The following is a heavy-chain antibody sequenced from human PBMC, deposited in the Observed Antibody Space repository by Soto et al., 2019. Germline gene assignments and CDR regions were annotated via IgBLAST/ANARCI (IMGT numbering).Heavy chain of an antibody. D-gene: IGHD3-10*01. Sequence: SETLSLTCTVSGVSISSYYWSWIRQPPGKGLEWIGYIYYSGSTNYNPSLKSRVTISVDTSKNQFSLKLSSVTAADTAVYYCARLRSGSYLYYFDYWGQGTLVTVSS. J-gene: IGHJ4*02. CDR1: GVSISSYY. V-gene: IGHV4-59*08. CDR2: IYYSGST. CDR3: ARLRSGSYLYYFDY.